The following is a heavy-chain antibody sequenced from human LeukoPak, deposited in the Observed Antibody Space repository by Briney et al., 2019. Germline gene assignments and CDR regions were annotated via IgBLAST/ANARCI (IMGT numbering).Heavy chain of an antibody. J-gene: IGHJ4*02. Sequence: KPSETLSLTCAVYGGSFSGYYWSWIRQPPGKGLEWIGEIHHSGSTNYNPSLKSRVTISVDTSKNQFSLKLSSVTAADTAVYYCARDQASDYYDTSGYYYGFFDYWGRGTLVTVSS. CDR1: GGSFSGYY. CDR3: ARDQASDYYDTSGYYYGFFDY. CDR2: IHHSGST. D-gene: IGHD3-22*01. V-gene: IGHV4-34*01.